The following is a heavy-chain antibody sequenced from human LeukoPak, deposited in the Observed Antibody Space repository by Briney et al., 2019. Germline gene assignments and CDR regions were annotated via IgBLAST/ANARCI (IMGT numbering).Heavy chain of an antibody. J-gene: IGHJ3*02. D-gene: IGHD2-8*02. V-gene: IGHV3-49*04. CDR1: GFTFGDYA. Sequence: AGGSLRLSCTASGFTFGDYAMSWVRQAPGKGLEWVGFIRSKAYGGTTEYAASVKGRFTISRDDSKSIAYLQMNSLKTEDTAVYYCTREGPSAWSAPDAFDIWGQGTMVTVSS. CDR2: IRSKAYGGTT. CDR3: TREGPSAWSAPDAFDI.